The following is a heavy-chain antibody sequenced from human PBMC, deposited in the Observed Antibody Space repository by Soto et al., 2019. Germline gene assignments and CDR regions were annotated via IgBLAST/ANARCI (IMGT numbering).Heavy chain of an antibody. CDR2: IYYSGST. V-gene: IGHV4-59*08. J-gene: IGHJ4*02. CDR3: ARGHCSSTSCYRRRFDY. CDR1: GGSISSYY. Sequence: SETLSLTCTVSGGSISSYYWSWIRQPPGKGLEWIGYIYYSGSTNYNPSLKSRVTISADTSKNQFSLKLSSVTAADTAVYYCARGHCSSTSCYRRRFDYWGQGTLVTVSS. D-gene: IGHD2-2*01.